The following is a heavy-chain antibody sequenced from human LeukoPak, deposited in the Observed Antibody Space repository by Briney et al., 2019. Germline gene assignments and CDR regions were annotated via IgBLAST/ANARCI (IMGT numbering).Heavy chain of an antibody. Sequence: SVKVSCKASGGTFSSYAISWVRQAPGQGLEWMGGIIPIFGTANYAQTFQGRVTITADESTSTAYMELSMLRTENTAVYYCAREPATIFGVVDLKYFDYWGQGTLVAVSS. CDR2: IIPIFGTA. D-gene: IGHD3-3*01. CDR1: GGTFSSYA. J-gene: IGHJ4*02. CDR3: AREPATIFGVVDLKYFDY. V-gene: IGHV1-69*13.